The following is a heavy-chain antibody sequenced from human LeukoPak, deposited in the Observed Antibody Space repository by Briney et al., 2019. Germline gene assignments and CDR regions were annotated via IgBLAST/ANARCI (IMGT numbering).Heavy chain of an antibody. Sequence: SETLSLTCIVSGGSISSDYWSWIRQPAGKGLEWIGRIYSSGSANYNPSLKSRVTMSVDTSKNQFSLKLSSVTAADTAVYYCARHPFSAPFDYWGQGTLVTVSS. CDR2: IYSSGSA. D-gene: IGHD6-19*01. J-gene: IGHJ4*02. CDR1: GGSISSDY. V-gene: IGHV4-4*07. CDR3: ARHPFSAPFDY.